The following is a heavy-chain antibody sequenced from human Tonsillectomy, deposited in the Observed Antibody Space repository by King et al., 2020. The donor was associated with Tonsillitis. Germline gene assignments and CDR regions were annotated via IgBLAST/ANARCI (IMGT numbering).Heavy chain of an antibody. CDR3: ARSIVVVVLASDAFDI. CDR2: IKQDGGGK. CDR1: GFDFSNYW. D-gene: IGHD2-15*01. J-gene: IGHJ3*02. V-gene: IGHV3-7*01. Sequence: VQLVESGGGLVQPGGSLRLSCAASGFDFSNYWMSWVRQVPGKGLEWVADIKQDGGGKFYVESVKGRFTISRDNAKNSLYLQMNSLRAEDTAVYYCARSIVVVVLASDAFDIWGHGTMVTVSS.